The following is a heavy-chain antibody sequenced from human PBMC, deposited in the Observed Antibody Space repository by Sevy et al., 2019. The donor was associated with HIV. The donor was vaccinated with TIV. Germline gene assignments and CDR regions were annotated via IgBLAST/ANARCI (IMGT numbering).Heavy chain of an antibody. J-gene: IGHJ6*02. CDR2: ISYDGSNK. D-gene: IGHD3-10*01. CDR3: AKDRLLWFGELFVYYYYRMDV. Sequence: GGSLRLSCAASGFTFSSYGMHWVRQAPGKGLEWVAVISYDGSNKYYADSVKGRFTISRDNSKNTLYLQMNSLRAEDTAVYYCAKDRLLWFGELFVYYYYRMDVWGQGTTVTVSS. V-gene: IGHV3-30*18. CDR1: GFTFSSYG.